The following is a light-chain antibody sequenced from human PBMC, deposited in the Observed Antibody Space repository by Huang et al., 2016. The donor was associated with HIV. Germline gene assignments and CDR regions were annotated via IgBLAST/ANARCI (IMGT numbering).Light chain of an antibody. J-gene: IGKJ2*01. CDR1: QSVLYSSKNKNY. CDR2: WAS. Sequence: DIVMTQSPDSLAVSLGERATNNCKSSQSVLYSSKNKNYLSWYQQKTGQPPKLLIYWASTRESVVPDRFSGSGSGTEFTLTISSLQAEDVAVYYCQQYYSTPPLFGQGTKLEIK. CDR3: QQYYSTPPL. V-gene: IGKV4-1*01.